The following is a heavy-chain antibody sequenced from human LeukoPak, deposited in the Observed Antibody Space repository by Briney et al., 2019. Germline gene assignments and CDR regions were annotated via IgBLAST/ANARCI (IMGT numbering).Heavy chain of an antibody. CDR3: ARGTGAAAGIGIYYYCYGMDV. J-gene: IGHJ6*02. CDR2: INHSGST. D-gene: IGHD6-13*01. Sequence: SETLSLTCAVYGGSFSGYYWSWIRQPPGKGLEWTGEINHSGSTNYNPSLKSRVTISVDTSKNQFSLKLSSVTAADTAVYYCARGTGAAAGIGIYYYCYGMDVWGQGTTVTVSS. CDR1: GGSFSGYY. V-gene: IGHV4-34*01.